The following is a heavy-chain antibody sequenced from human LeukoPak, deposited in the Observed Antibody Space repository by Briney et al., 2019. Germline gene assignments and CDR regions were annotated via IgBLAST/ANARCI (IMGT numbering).Heavy chain of an antibody. CDR2: ISWNGGST. D-gene: IGHD6-13*01. J-gene: IGHJ3*02. Sequence: TGGSLRLSCAASGFTFDAYGMGWVRQAPGKGLEWVSGISWNGGSTGYADSVKGRFTISRDNAKNSLYLQMNSLRAEDTALYHCARDHTAGDAFDIWGQGTMVTVSS. CDR3: ARDHTAGDAFDI. CDR1: GFTFDAYG. V-gene: IGHV3-20*01.